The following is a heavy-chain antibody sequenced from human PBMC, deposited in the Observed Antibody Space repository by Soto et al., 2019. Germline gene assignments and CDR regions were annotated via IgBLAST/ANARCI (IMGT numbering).Heavy chain of an antibody. Sequence: GASAKVSCKASGGTFSSYAISWVRQAPGQGLEWMGGIIPIFGTANYAQKFQGRVTITADESTSTAYMELSSLRSEDTAVYYCARDGAAAGYYYYGMDVWGQGTTVTVSS. CDR3: ARDGAAAGYYYYGMDV. CDR2: IIPIFGTA. CDR1: GGTFSSYA. D-gene: IGHD6-13*01. J-gene: IGHJ6*02. V-gene: IGHV1-69*13.